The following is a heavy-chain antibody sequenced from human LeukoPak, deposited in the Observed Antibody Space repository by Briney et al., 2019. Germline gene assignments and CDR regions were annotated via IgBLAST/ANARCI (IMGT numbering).Heavy chain of an antibody. J-gene: IGHJ1*01. D-gene: IGHD1-26*01. V-gene: IGHV3-43D*03. CDR1: GFTFDDYA. CDR2: ISWDGGST. CDR3: AKQEGELLQNTYFQH. Sequence: GGSLRLSCAASGFTFDDYAMHWVRQAPGKGLEWVSPISWDGGSTYYADSVKGRFTISRDNTKTPLYLPMNSLRAEDNALYYCAKQEGELLQNTYFQHWGQGTLVTVSS.